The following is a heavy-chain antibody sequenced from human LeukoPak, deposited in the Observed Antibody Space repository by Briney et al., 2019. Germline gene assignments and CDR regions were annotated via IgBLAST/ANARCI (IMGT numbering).Heavy chain of an antibody. J-gene: IGHJ4*02. V-gene: IGHV3-23*01. CDR3: AKKGYAGQGTYSYYFDY. CDR1: GFTFSSYA. D-gene: IGHD3-10*01. CDR2: ISGSGGST. Sequence: PGGSLRLSCAAPGFTFSSYAMSWVRQVPGKGLEWVSGISGSGGSTDYADSVKGRFTISRDNSKNTLYLQMNSLRADDTAVYYCAKKGYAGQGTYSYYFDYWGQGTLVTVSS.